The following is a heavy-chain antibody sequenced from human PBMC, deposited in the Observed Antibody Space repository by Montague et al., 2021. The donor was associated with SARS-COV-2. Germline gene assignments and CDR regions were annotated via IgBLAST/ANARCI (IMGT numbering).Heavy chain of an antibody. Sequence: SETLSLTCIVSGGSINSFHWSWIRQPPGKGLEWIGYIYHSGTTHYSPSLKSRVAISLDTSKNQFSLTLNSVTAADTAVYYCARPSVVSRNYYYYGIDVWGQGTTVTVSS. D-gene: IGHD2-21*01. V-gene: IGHV4-59*01. CDR3: ARPSVVSRNYYYYGIDV. CDR1: GGSINSFH. CDR2: IYHSGTT. J-gene: IGHJ6*02.